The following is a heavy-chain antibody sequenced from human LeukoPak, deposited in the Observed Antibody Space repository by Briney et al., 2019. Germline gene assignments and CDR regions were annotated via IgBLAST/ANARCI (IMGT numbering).Heavy chain of an antibody. CDR2: ISFDGSNK. J-gene: IGHJ4*02. V-gene: IGHV3-30*03. Sequence: PGGSLRLSCAASGFTFSSYGMHWVRQAPGKGLEWVAVISFDGSNKYYADSVKGRFTISRDNSKNTLYLQVNSLRAEDTAVYYCARAEKWAQLWFDYWGQGTLVIVSS. D-gene: IGHD5-24*01. CDR1: GFTFSSYG. CDR3: ARAEKWAQLWFDY.